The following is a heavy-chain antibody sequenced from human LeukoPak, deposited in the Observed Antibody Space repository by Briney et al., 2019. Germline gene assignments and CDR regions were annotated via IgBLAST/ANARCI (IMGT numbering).Heavy chain of an antibody. J-gene: IGHJ4*02. CDR1: GYTFTSYA. V-gene: IGHV1-3*01. CDR3: ARTYSGSYGGFDY. D-gene: IGHD1-26*01. Sequence: ASVKVSCKASGYTFTSYAMHWVRQAPGQRLEWMGWTNAGNGNTKYSQKFQGRVTITRDTSASTAYMELSSLRSEDTAVYYCARTYSGSYGGFDYWGQGTLVTVSS. CDR2: TNAGNGNT.